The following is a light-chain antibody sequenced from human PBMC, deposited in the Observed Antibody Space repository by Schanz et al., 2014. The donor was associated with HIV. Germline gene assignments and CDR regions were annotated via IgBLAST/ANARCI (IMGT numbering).Light chain of an antibody. Sequence: DIQMTQSPSSLSASVGDRVTITCRASQSIRSYLNWYQQKPGKAPKLLIYAASTLQSGVPSRFSGSGSGTEFTLTISSLQPDDFATYYCQQYDTSSWTFGLGTKVETK. CDR1: QSIRSY. CDR2: AAS. CDR3: QQYDTSSWT. V-gene: IGKV1-27*01. J-gene: IGKJ1*01.